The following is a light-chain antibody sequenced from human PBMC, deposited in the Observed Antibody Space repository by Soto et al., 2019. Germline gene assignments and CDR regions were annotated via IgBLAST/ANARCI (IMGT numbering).Light chain of an antibody. V-gene: IGKV3-11*01. CDR3: QYRSNWALT. J-gene: IGKJ4*01. CDR1: QSISNH. Sequence: EVVLTQSPATLSLSPGDRATLSCRASQSISNHLAWYQQKPGQAPRLLIYDASNRATGIPARVSGSGSGTDFTLTISSLETEDCAVYYCQYRSNWALTFGGGTKVEI. CDR2: DAS.